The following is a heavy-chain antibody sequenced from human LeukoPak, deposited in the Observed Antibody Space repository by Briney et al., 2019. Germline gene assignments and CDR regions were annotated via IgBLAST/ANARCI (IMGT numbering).Heavy chain of an antibody. Sequence: GESLKISCKGSGYIFTNYWIGWVRQMPGKGLEWMGIIYPSDSDTRYSPSFQGQVTISADKSLSTAYLQWSSLKASDTAMYYCARHISSDRRLDYWGQGTLVTVSS. CDR1: GYIFTNYW. CDR3: ARHISSDRRLDY. V-gene: IGHV5-51*01. J-gene: IGHJ4*02. CDR2: IYPSDSDT.